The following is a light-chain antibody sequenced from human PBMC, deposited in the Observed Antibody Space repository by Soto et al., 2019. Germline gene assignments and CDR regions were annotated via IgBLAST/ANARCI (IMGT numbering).Light chain of an antibody. V-gene: IGKV1-12*01. Sequence: DIQMTQSPSSVSASVGDKVTITCRASQGISTWLAWYQQKPGKAPKLLIHLVSSLQIGVPSRFSGSGSGTDCTLTISSLQPEDFATYYCQQGNSFPWTFGQGTKVEIK. J-gene: IGKJ1*01. CDR2: LVS. CDR3: QQGNSFPWT. CDR1: QGISTW.